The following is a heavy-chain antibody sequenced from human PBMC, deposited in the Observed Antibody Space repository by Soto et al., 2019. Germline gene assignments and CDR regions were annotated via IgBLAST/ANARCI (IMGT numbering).Heavy chain of an antibody. J-gene: IGHJ6*02. CDR2: IYYSGST. Sequence: SETLSLTCTVSGGSISSYYWSWIRQPPGKGLEWIGYIYYSGSTNYNPSLKSRVTISVDTSKNQFSLKLSSVTAADTAVYYCTLSYGGSYYYYYGMDVWGQGTTVTVSS. CDR3: TLSYGGSYYYYYGMDV. D-gene: IGHD4-17*01. CDR1: GGSISSYY. V-gene: IGHV4-59*01.